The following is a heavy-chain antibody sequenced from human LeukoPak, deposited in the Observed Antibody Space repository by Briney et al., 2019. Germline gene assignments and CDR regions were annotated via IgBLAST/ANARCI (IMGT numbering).Heavy chain of an antibody. CDR2: LYTDDTT. Sequence: GGSLRLSCVASGFTVSDYYMSWVRQAPGKGLEWVSLLYTDDTTIYADSVEGRFTISRDDSKNTIYLHMTTLRGEDTAVYYCTRGGAFYWNPRYWGQGTLVTVSS. V-gene: IGHV3-53*01. CDR3: TRGGAFYWNPRY. CDR1: GFTVSDYY. J-gene: IGHJ4*02. D-gene: IGHD1-1*01.